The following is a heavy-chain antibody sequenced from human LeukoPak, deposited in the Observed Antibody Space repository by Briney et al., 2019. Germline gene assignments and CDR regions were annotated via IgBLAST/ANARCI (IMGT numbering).Heavy chain of an antibody. D-gene: IGHD2/OR15-2a*01. J-gene: IGHJ6*03. V-gene: IGHV3-48*04. CDR3: ARGEFGDYYYFYMDV. CDR1: GFTFSSYS. CDR2: ISSSSSTI. Sequence: QTGGSLRLSCAASGFTFSSYSMNWVRQAPGKGLEWVSYISSSSSTIYYGDSVKGRFTISRDDAKNSLFLQMNSLRAEDTATYYCARGEFGDYYYFYMDVWGKGTTVTVSS.